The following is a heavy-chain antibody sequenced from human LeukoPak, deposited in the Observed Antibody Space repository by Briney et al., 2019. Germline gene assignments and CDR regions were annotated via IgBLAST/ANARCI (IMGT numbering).Heavy chain of an antibody. CDR2: IKQDETEK. D-gene: IGHD3-22*01. V-gene: IGHV3-7*01. CDR1: GFTFSNFW. Sequence: GGSLRLSCTASGFTFSNFWMGWVRQAPGKGLEWVANIKQDETEKFYLGSVKGRFTISRDNSKNTLYLQINSLRAEDTAVYYCATDPDSSGYYYPIFDYWGQGTLVTVSS. J-gene: IGHJ4*02. CDR3: ATDPDSSGYYYPIFDY.